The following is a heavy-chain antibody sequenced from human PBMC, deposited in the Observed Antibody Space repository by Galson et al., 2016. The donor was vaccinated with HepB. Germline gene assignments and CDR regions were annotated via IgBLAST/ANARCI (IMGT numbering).Heavy chain of an antibody. Sequence: TLSLTCTVSGDSIDSRGYYWSWIRHHPERGLEWIGYINYNGDTCYNPSLKGRLDISRDTSKNQFSLSLKSVTAADTAVYYCARDLGFSGQLDFWGQGALVTVSS. J-gene: IGHJ4*02. CDR3: ARDLGFSGQLDF. D-gene: IGHD6-19*01. CDR1: GDSIDSRGYY. V-gene: IGHV4-31*03. CDR2: INYNGDT.